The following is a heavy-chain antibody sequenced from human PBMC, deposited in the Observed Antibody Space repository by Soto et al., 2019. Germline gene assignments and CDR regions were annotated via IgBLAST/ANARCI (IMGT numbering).Heavy chain of an antibody. CDR1: GFTFSSYA. Sequence: GGSLRLSCAASGFTFSSYAMHWVRQAPGKGLEWVSIIYSGGSTFYADSVKDRFTISRDNSKNTLSLQMNSLRAEDAAVYYCASREPWVWGQGTLVTVSS. J-gene: IGHJ4*02. V-gene: IGHV3-66*01. D-gene: IGHD1-1*01. CDR2: IYSGGST. CDR3: ASREPWV.